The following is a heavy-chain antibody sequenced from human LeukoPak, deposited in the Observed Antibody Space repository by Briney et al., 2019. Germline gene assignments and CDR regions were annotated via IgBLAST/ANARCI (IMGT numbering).Heavy chain of an antibody. V-gene: IGHV3-48*02. Sequence: GGSLRLSCTVSGVSFNSFYVNWVRQAPGKGLEWISYIDTQSQTVYYADSMRGRFTISRDNAKNSLYLQINSLRDEDTALYYCAGGGDSGWAIDNWGQGTLVIVSS. CDR2: IDTQSQTV. CDR1: GVSFNSFY. J-gene: IGHJ4*02. D-gene: IGHD6-19*01. CDR3: AGGGDSGWAIDN.